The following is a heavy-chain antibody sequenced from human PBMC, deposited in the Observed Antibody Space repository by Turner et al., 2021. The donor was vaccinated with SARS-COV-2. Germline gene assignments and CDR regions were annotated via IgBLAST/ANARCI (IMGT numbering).Heavy chain of an antibody. J-gene: IGHJ4*02. V-gene: IGHV1-2*02. D-gene: IGHD6-19*01. CDR3: ARGESIAVAGTQYFDY. CDR1: GYTFTDYY. CDR2: INPNSGGT. Sequence: QVHLVQSGAEVKKPGASVKVSCKASGYTFTDYYMHWVRQAPGQGLEWTGWINPNSGGTNYAQKFQGRVTMTRDTYISTAYMELSWLRSDDTAVYFCARGESIAVAGTQYFDYWGQGTLVTVSS.